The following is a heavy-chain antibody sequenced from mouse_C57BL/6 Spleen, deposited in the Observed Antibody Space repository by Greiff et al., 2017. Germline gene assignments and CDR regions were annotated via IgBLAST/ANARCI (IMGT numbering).Heavy chain of an antibody. CDR1: GYSITSGYD. CDR3: ASGDYYYARDY. V-gene: IGHV3-1*01. D-gene: IGHD3-3*01. Sequence: DVQLQESGPGMVKPSQSLSLTCTVTGYSITSGYDWHWIRHFPGNKLEWMGYISYSGSTNYNPSLKSRISITHDTSKNHFFLKLNSVTTEDTATYYCASGDYYYARDYWGQGTSVTVSS. J-gene: IGHJ4*01. CDR2: ISYSGST.